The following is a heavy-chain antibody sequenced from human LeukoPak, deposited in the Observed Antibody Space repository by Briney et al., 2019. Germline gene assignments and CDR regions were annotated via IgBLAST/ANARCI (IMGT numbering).Heavy chain of an antibody. J-gene: IGHJ6*03. V-gene: IGHV3-7*03. CDR3: ARVGCGGDCYPGGYYYYMDV. CDR1: GFIFSDFS. Sequence: GGSLRLSCAVSGFIFSDFSMSWVRQAPGKGLEWVAKMDEHGSEIFYVDSVKGRFTISRDNAKNSLFLQLNRLRAEDTAVYYCARVGCGGDCYPGGYYYYMDVWGKGTTVTISS. CDR2: MDEHGSEI. D-gene: IGHD2-21*02.